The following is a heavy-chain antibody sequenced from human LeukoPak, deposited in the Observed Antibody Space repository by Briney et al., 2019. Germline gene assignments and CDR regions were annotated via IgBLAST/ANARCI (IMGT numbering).Heavy chain of an antibody. CDR1: GGSFSGYY. CDR2: INHSGST. Sequence: SETLSLTCAVYGGSFSGYYWSWIRQPPGKGLEWIGEINHSGSTNYNPSLKSRVTISVDTSKNQFSLKLSSVTAADTAVYYCARGHYYYGMDVWGQGTTVTVSS. J-gene: IGHJ6*02. CDR3: ARGHYYYGMDV. V-gene: IGHV4-34*01.